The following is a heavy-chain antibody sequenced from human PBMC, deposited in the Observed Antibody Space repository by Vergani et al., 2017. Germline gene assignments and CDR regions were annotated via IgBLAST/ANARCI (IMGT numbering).Heavy chain of an antibody. Sequence: EVQLLESGGGLVQPGGSLRLSCAASGFTFSSYAMSWVRQAPGKGLEWVSAISSSSSYIYYADSVKGRFTISRDNAKNSLYLQMNSLRAEDTAVYYCARDKTEGLDYWGQGTLVTVSS. CDR2: ISSSSSYI. CDR1: GFTFSSYA. V-gene: IGHV3-21*01. CDR3: ARDKTEGLDY. J-gene: IGHJ4*02.